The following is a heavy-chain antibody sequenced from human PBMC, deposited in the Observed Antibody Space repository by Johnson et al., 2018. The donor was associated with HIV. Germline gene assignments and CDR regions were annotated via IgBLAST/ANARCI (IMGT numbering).Heavy chain of an antibody. Sequence: VQLVESGGGLVQPGGSLRLSCAASGFTFSSYAMSWVRQAPGQGLEWVSAISGSGGSTYYAASVKGRFIISSDNSKNTLYLQMNSLRVEDTAVYYCASGAYSSSLTFDIWRQGTMVTVSS. CDR2: ISGSGGST. V-gene: IGHV3-23*04. CDR3: ASGAYSSSLTFDI. D-gene: IGHD6-6*01. J-gene: IGHJ3*02. CDR1: GFTFSSYA.